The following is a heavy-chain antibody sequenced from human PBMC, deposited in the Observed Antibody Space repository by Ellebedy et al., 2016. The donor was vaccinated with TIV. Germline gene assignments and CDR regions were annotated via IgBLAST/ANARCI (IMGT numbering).Heavy chain of an antibody. D-gene: IGHD1-1*01. CDR1: RGSISSSSFH. CDR3: ARVLRGGRAGDYFDY. J-gene: IGHJ4*02. Sequence: MPSETLSLTCTVSRGSISSSSFHCGWIRQPPGQGLEWIGNIYYSGTTYYSPSLQSRVTISVDTSKNQFSLNLNSVTAADTAVYYCARVLRGGRAGDYFDYWGQGTLVTVSS. V-gene: IGHV4-39*07. CDR2: IYYSGTT.